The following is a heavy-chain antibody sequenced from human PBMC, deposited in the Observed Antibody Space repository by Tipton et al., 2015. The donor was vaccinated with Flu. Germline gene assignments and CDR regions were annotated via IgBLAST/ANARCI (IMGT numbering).Heavy chain of an antibody. CDR2: IYYSGST. V-gene: IGHV4-39*01. D-gene: IGHD3-22*01. J-gene: IGHJ4*02. CDR1: GGSISSSGYY. Sequence: TLSLTCTVSGGSISSSGYYWGWIRQPPGKGLEWLGNIYYSGSTHYNPSLKSRATISGDTPKTQFSLKLSSVTAADTAVYYCASKNYYDVGGWSTTDYWGQGTRVTVSS. CDR3: ASKNYYDVGGWSTTDY.